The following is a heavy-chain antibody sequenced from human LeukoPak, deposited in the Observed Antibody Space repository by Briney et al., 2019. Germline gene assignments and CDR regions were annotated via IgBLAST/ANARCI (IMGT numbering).Heavy chain of an antibody. CDR1: GYTFTGYY. J-gene: IGHJ4*02. Sequence: ASVKVSCKASGYTFTGYYMHWVRQAPGQGLEWMGWINPNSGGTNYAQKFQGRVTMTRDTSISTAYMELSRLRSDDTAVYYCARVGIVGATTCFDYWGQGTLVTVSS. CDR2: INPNSGGT. CDR3: ARVGIVGATTCFDY. V-gene: IGHV1-2*02. D-gene: IGHD1-26*01.